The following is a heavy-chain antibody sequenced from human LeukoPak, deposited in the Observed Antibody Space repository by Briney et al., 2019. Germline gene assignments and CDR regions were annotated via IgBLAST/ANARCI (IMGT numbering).Heavy chain of an antibody. Sequence: SETLSLTCAVSGGSISSGGYSWSWIRQPPGKGLEWIGYIYHSGSTYYNPSLKSRVTISVDRSKNQFSLKLSSVTAADTAVYYCARHRADSWSTWGFDYWGQGTLVTVSS. CDR1: GGSISSGGYS. V-gene: IGHV4-30-2*01. CDR3: ARHRADSWSTWGFDY. D-gene: IGHD6-13*01. J-gene: IGHJ4*02. CDR2: IYHSGST.